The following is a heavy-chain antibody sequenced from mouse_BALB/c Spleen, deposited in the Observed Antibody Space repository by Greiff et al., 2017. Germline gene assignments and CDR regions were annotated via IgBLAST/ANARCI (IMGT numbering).Heavy chain of an antibody. CDR3: ASGGLWGNSLYAMDY. J-gene: IGHJ4*01. CDR1: GYTFTSYY. CDR2: IYPGNVNT. V-gene: IGHV1S56*01. Sequence: QVQLKESGPELVKPGASVRISCKASGYTFTSYYIHWVKQRPGQGLEWIGWIYPGNVNTKYNEKFKGKATLTADKSSSTAYMQLSSLTSEDSAVYFCASGGLWGNSLYAMDYWGQGTSVTVSS. D-gene: IGHD2-1*01.